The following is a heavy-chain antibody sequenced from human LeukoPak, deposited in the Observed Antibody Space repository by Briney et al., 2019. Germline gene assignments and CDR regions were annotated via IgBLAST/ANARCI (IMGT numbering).Heavy chain of an antibody. D-gene: IGHD1-14*01. CDR3: AKDFTPDGIWDIDY. CDR2: IYGGGSGST. Sequence: GGSLRLSCAASGFTFSSYWMSWVRQAPGKGLEWVSGIYGGGSGSTFYAESVKGRFTISRDNSKNTLYLQMNSLRDEDTAIYYCAKDFTPDGIWDIDYWGRGTLITVSS. V-gene: IGHV3-23*01. CDR1: GFTFSSYW. J-gene: IGHJ4*02.